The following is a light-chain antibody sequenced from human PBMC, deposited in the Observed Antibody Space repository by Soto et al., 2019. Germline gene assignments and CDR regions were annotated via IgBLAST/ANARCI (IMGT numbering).Light chain of an antibody. CDR2: AAS. J-gene: IGKJ1*01. CDR1: QAITNY. Sequence: DIQMTQSPSSLSASVGDRVIITCRASQAITNYLAWFQQKPGKVPKLLIYAASTLQSGVPSRFSGSGSGTDFTLTISSLQPEDVATDYCQNYNSAPRTFGQGTKVEI. CDR3: QNYNSAPRT. V-gene: IGKV1-27*01.